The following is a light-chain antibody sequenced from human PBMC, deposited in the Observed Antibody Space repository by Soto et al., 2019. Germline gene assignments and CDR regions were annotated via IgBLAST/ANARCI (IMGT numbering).Light chain of an antibody. CDR1: QTITTH. V-gene: IGKV1-39*01. CDR3: HQTYNIPWT. J-gene: IGKJ1*01. CDR2: AAS. Sequence: DILMTQSPSSLSASVGDRVTITCRASQTITTHVNWYQQKPGKAPKLLIYAASSLQSGVPSRFSGSGSGTDFTLTISSLQPEDFATYWCHQTYNIPWTFGQGTKVDIK.